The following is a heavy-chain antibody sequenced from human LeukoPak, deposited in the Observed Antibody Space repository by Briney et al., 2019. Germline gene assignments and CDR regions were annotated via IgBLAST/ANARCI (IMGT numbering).Heavy chain of an antibody. Sequence: ASVKVSCKASGYTFTGYYMHWVRQAPGQGLEWMGWINPNSGGTNYAQKFQGRVTMTRDTSISTAYMELSRLRSDDTAVYYCARDPRELLWFGELTANWFDPWGQGTLVTVSS. D-gene: IGHD3-10*01. J-gene: IGHJ5*02. CDR2: INPNSGGT. CDR3: ARDPRELLWFGELTANWFDP. CDR1: GYTFTGYY. V-gene: IGHV1-2*02.